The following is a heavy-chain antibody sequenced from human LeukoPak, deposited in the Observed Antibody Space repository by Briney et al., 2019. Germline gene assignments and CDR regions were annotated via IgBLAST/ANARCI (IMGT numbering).Heavy chain of an antibody. CDR3: ARDYNVNWFDP. V-gene: IGHV4-59*01. D-gene: IGHD5-24*01. CDR1: GGSISSYY. Sequence: SETLSLTCTVSGGSISSYYWSWIRQPPGKGLEWIGYIYYSGSTNYNPSLKSRVTMSVDTSKNQFSLKLSSVTAADTAVYYCARDYNVNWFDPWGQGTLVTVSS. J-gene: IGHJ5*02. CDR2: IYYSGST.